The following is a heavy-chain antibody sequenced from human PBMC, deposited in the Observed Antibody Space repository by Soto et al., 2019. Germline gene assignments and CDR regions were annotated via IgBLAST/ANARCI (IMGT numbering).Heavy chain of an antibody. J-gene: IGHJ5*02. CDR3: TTDPVLIQLWLDWFDP. D-gene: IGHD5-18*01. V-gene: IGHV3-15*01. Sequence: PGGSLRLSCAASGFTFSNAWMSWVRQAPGKGLEWVGRIKSKTDGGTTDYAAPVKGRFTISRDDSKNTLYLQMNSLKTEDTAVYYCTTDPVLIQLWLDWFDPWGQGTLVTVSS. CDR2: IKSKTDGGTT. CDR1: GFTFSNAW.